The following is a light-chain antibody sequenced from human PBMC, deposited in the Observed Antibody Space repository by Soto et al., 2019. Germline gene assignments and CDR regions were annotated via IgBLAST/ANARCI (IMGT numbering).Light chain of an antibody. V-gene: IGKV1-5*01. CDR2: CAS. CDR1: QSIRHY. Sequence: DIQMTQSPPTLSASVGDRVTITCRASQSIRHYLAWYQQMPGKAPKLLIYCASTLQSGVPSRFSGSGSGTEFTLTITSLQPDDFVIYLCHSYNRYSQTFGHGTNVDIK. CDR3: HSYNRYSQT. J-gene: IGKJ1*01.